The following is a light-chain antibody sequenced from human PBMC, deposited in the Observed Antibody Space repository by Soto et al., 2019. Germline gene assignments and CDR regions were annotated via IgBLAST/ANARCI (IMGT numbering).Light chain of an antibody. CDR1: QGVSSRY. Sequence: EIVLTQSPGTLSLSPGERATLSCRASQGVSSRYLAWYQQKPGQAPRLLMYGASSRATGIPVRFSGSGSGTDFTLTISRLEPEDFAVYYCQYYDSSPTFGQGTKVDIK. V-gene: IGKV3-20*01. CDR2: GAS. J-gene: IGKJ1*01. CDR3: QYYDSSPT.